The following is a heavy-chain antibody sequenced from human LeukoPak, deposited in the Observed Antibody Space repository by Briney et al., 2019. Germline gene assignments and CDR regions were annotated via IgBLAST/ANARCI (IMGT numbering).Heavy chain of an antibody. Sequence: ASVKVSCKASGYTSTGYYMHWVRQAPGQGLEWMGWINPNSGGTNYAQKFQGRVTMTRDTSISTAYMELSRLRSDDTAVYYCARRKIRDGYNYYAFDIWGQGTMVTVSS. CDR1: GYTSTGYY. CDR2: INPNSGGT. J-gene: IGHJ3*02. D-gene: IGHD5-24*01. CDR3: ARRKIRDGYNYYAFDI. V-gene: IGHV1-2*02.